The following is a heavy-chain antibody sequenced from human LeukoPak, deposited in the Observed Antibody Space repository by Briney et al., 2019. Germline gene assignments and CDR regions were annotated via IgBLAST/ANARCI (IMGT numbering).Heavy chain of an antibody. J-gene: IGHJ6*02. V-gene: IGHV4-34*01. CDR2: INHSGST. Sequence: SETLSLTCAVYGGSSSGYYWSWIRQPPGKGLEWIGEINHSGSTNYNPSLKSRVTISVDTSKNQFSLKLSSVTAADTAVYYCAREKGVRWELPPYYYYGMDVWGQGTTVTVSS. CDR1: GGSSSGYY. D-gene: IGHD1-26*01. CDR3: AREKGVRWELPPYYYYGMDV.